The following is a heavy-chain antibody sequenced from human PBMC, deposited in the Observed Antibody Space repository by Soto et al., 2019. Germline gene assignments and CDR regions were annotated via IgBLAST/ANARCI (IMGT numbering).Heavy chain of an antibody. CDR3: ARSAYGTVYFDY. D-gene: IGHD5-12*01. V-gene: IGHV1-69*06. J-gene: IGHJ4*02. Sequence: VASVKVSRKASGGTFSSYPSSWLRQAPGQGLEWMGGIIPIFGTANYAQKSQGRVTITADKSTSTAYMELSSLRSEDTAVYYCARSAYGTVYFDYWGQGTLVTVSS. CDR2: IIPIFGTA. CDR1: GGTFSSYP.